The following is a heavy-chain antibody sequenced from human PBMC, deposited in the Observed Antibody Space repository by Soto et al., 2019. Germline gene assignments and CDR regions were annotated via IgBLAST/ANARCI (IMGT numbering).Heavy chain of an antibody. CDR2: ISSSSGHT. D-gene: IGHD4-17*01. V-gene: IGHV3-11*06. J-gene: IGHJ4*02. CDR1: GFTYSDYY. CDR3: ARVAGYGDFRFDY. Sequence: VQLVESGGGLVKPGGSLRLSCAASGFTYSDYYMSWIRQAPGKGLESISYISSSSGHTNYADSVKGRFTISRDNAKKSLYLQMNSLRAEDTAVYYCARVAGYGDFRFDYWGQGTLVTVSS.